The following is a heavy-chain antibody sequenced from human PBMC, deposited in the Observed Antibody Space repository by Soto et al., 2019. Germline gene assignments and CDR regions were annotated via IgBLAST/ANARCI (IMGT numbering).Heavy chain of an antibody. Sequence: SETLSLTWAVYGGAFSGYYWGWIRQPPEKGLAWIGEINHSGSTNYNPSLKSRVTISVDTYKNQFSLKLSSVTAADTAVYYCARVGGPNWGQRPLVTFSS. CDR3: ARVGGPN. V-gene: IGHV4-34*01. J-gene: IGHJ1*01. CDR2: INHSGST. CDR1: GGAFSGYY. D-gene: IGHD1-26*01.